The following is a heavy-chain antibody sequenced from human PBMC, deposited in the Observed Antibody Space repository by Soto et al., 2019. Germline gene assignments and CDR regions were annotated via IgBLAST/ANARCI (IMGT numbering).Heavy chain of an antibody. CDR2: IFHTGGA. V-gene: IGHV4-4*02. J-gene: IGHJ4*02. CDR1: GGSISSNSW. Sequence: SETLSLTCAVSGGSISSNSWWSWVRQPPGKGLDWIGEIFHTGGANYNPSLKSRVTMSMDKSKNQFSLTFNFVTAADTAVYYCARERADPLPTALDFWGQGILVPVSS. CDR3: ARERADPLPTALDF.